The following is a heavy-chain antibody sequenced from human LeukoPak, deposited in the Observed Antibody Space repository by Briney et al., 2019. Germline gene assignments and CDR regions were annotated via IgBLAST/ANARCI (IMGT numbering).Heavy chain of an antibody. CDR2: INHSGST. V-gene: IGHV4-34*01. D-gene: IGHD3-10*01. CDR3: ARSAGLLWFGELFASYYYYGMDV. CDR1: GGSFSGYY. Sequence: SETLSLTCAVYGGSFSGYYWSWIRQPPGKGLEWIGEINHSGSTNYNPSLKSRVTISVDTSKNQFSLKLSSVTAADTAVYYCARSAGLLWFGELFASYYYYGMDVWGQGTTVTVSS. J-gene: IGHJ6*02.